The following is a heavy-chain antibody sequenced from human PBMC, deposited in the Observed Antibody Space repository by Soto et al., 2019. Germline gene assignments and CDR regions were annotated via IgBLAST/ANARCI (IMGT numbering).Heavy chain of an antibody. CDR3: ARQSLGNSRSAANAFDL. D-gene: IGHD6-13*01. V-gene: IGHV4-39*01. J-gene: IGHJ3*01. CDR2: IYYRGTT. CDR1: GGSISTGTVY. Sequence: QLRLQESGPGLVKPSETLSLTCTVSGGSISTGTVYWGWVRQPPGKGLEWIGSIYYRGTTYYNPSLKSRVTVSVDTPNNQFSLRVNFVTAADTAVYYCARQSLGNSRSAANAFDLWGQGTMVTVSS.